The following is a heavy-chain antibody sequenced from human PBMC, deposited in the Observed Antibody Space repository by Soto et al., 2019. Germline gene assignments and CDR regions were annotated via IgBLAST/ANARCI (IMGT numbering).Heavy chain of an antibody. CDR1: GFSFDDFV. V-gene: IGHV3-9*01. CDR3: AKGVATAVPALDY. Sequence: GGSLRLSCVASGFSFDDFVMNWVRQRPGKGLEWVSSVSWNSGAKLYADSVKGRFAIPRDSAKKSVYLQMNSLRPDDTAFYYCAKGVATAVPALDYLCQGTLVTVSS. J-gene: IGHJ4*02. CDR2: VSWNSGAK. D-gene: IGHD2-21*02.